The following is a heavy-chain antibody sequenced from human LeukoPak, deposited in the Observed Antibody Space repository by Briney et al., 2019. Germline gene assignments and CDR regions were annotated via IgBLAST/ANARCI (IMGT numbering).Heavy chain of an antibody. CDR3: ARESVAAASFDY. J-gene: IGHJ4*02. CDR2: INPSGGST. D-gene: IGHD6-13*01. Sequence: GASVKVSCKASGYTFTSYYMHWVRQAPGQGLEWMGIINPSGGSTSYAQKFQGRVTITRDTSTSTVYMELSSLRSEDTAVYYCARESVAAASFDYWGQGTLVTVSS. V-gene: IGHV1-46*01. CDR1: GYTFTSYY.